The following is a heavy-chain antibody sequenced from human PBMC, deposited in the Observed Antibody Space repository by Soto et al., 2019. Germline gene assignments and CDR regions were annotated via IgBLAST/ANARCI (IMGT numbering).Heavy chain of an antibody. J-gene: IGHJ5*02. CDR3: ATGLTLPVRPSFDT. V-gene: IGHV3-53*01. D-gene: IGHD2-21*02. CDR1: GFTISGNY. CDR2: IFSGDNT. Sequence: EVQLVESGGGLIQPGGSRRLSCAASGFTISGNYITWVRQAPGKGREWVSVIFSGDNTFYSASVKGRFTISRDSSKNTVYLQMNRLRGDDTAVYFCATGLTLPVRPSFDTWGQGTLLTVSS.